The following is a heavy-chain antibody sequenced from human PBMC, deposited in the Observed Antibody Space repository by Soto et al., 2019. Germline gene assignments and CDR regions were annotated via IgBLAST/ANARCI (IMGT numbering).Heavy chain of an antibody. Sequence: PGESLKISCKGSGYSFTSYWIGWVRQMPGKGLEWMGIIYPGDSDTRYSPSFQGQVTISADKSISTAYLQWSSLKASDTAMYYCARDYYDSSGYSLGYYYYGMDFWGQGTTVTGSS. J-gene: IGHJ6*02. CDR1: GYSFTSYW. D-gene: IGHD3-22*01. CDR2: IYPGDSDT. CDR3: ARDYYDSSGYSLGYYYYGMDF. V-gene: IGHV5-51*01.